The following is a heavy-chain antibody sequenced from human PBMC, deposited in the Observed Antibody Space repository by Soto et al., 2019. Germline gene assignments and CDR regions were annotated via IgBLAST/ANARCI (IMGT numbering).Heavy chain of an antibody. CDR2: ISAYNGNT. J-gene: IGHJ6*02. CDR3: ARDGYCSSTSCPSYYYYYYGMDV. Sequence: AAVKVSCKASGYAFTSYGISWVRQAPGQGLEWMGWISAYNGNTNYAQKLQGRVTMTTDTSTSTAYMELRSLRSDDTAVYYCARDGYCSSTSCPSYYYYYYGMDVWGQGTTVTVSS. D-gene: IGHD2-2*03. V-gene: IGHV1-18*01. CDR1: GYAFTSYG.